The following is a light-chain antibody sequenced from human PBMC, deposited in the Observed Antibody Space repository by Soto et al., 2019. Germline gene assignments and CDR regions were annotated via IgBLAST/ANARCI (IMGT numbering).Light chain of an antibody. CDR3: QQYNNWSYT. V-gene: IGKV3D-15*01. CDR2: GAS. Sequence: MVMTQSPATLSVSPGERATLSCRASQSVSTKLAWYQQKPGQAPRLLIYGASTMATGIPARFSGSGSGTDFTLTISRLQSEDFAVYYCQQYNNWSYTFGPGTRVDIK. J-gene: IGKJ3*01. CDR1: QSVSTK.